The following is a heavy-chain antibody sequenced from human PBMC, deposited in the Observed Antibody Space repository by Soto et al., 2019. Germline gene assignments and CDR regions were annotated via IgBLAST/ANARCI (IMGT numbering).Heavy chain of an antibody. CDR2: IYNSGIT. V-gene: IGHV4-30-4*01. CDR3: ARGVTVFGLVSRFWFDP. CDR1: GGSISSGDYS. Sequence: PLEILSLTCTVSGGSISSGDYSWSWVRQSPGKGLEWIGHIYNSGITYYNPSLKSRVVISIDTSRNQFSLRLNSLTAADRAVYFCARGVTVFGLVSRFWFDPWGQGTVVTVSS. J-gene: IGHJ5*02. D-gene: IGHD3-3*01.